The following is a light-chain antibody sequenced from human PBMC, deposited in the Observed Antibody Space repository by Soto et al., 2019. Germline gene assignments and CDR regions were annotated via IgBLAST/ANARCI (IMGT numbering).Light chain of an antibody. CDR2: DAS. Sequence: EIVLTQSPATLSLSPGERATLSCRASQSVSSYLAWYQQKPGQAPRLLIYDASNRATGIPARFSGSGSGTDFTLTISSLEPEDFAVYSCQQRSNWPPITFGGGTKVDI. CDR3: QQRSNWPPIT. CDR1: QSVSSY. J-gene: IGKJ4*01. V-gene: IGKV3-11*01.